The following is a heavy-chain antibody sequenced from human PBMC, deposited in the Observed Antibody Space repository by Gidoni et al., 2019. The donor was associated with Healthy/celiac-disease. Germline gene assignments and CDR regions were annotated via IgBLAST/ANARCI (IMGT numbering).Heavy chain of an antibody. CDR3: ARSKDYSLDY. CDR1: GFTLSSDG. CDR2: IWYDGSNK. V-gene: IGHV3-33*08. Sequence: QVQLVESGGGVVQPGRSLRLSCAASGFTLSSDGMHWVRQAPGNGLEWVAVIWYDGSNKYYADSVKGRFTISRDNSKNTLYLQMNSLRAEDTAVYYCARSKDYSLDYWGQGTLVTVSS. D-gene: IGHD2-15*01. J-gene: IGHJ4*02.